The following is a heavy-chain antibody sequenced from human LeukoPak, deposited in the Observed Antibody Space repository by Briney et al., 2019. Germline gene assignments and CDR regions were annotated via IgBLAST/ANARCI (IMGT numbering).Heavy chain of an antibody. D-gene: IGHD3-22*01. CDR1: GGSFSGYF. CDR2: ITPSGST. Sequence: PSETLSLTCVAYGGSFSGYFWSWIRQPPGKGLEWIGEITPSGSTNYNPSLKSRVSISIDTSKKKLSLRLTSVTAADSAVYYCASSFFYDSRDYWGQGTLVTVSS. V-gene: IGHV4-34*01. CDR3: ASSFFYDSRDY. J-gene: IGHJ4*02.